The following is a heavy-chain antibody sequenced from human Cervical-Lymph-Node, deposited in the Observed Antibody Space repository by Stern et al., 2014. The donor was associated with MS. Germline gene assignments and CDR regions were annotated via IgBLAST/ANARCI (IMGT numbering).Heavy chain of an antibody. CDR3: ASNPVNSFGFVYRYFDY. Sequence: VQLMQSGGGLVQPGGSLRLSCAASGLTFSSYALSWVRQAPGKGLEWVSTITVSGGSTYSADSVKGRFTISRDNSKNTLYLHMSSLRAEDTAVYYCASNPVNSFGFVYRYFDYWGQGTLVTVSS. J-gene: IGHJ4*02. V-gene: IGHV3-23*01. CDR1: GLTFSSYA. CDR2: ITVSGGST. D-gene: IGHD5-18*01.